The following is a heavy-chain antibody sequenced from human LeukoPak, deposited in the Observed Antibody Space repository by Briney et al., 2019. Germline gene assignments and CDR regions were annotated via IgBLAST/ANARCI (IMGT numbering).Heavy chain of an antibody. J-gene: IGHJ4*02. Sequence: PARSLRLSCAASGFTFSSYWMSWVRQVPGKGMEWVANIKQDRSKKYCVDSVKGRFTISRDNAKNSLYLQMSSLRAEDTAVYYCAREGLVREYFDYWGQGTLVTVSS. CDR2: IKQDRSKK. D-gene: IGHD6-19*01. CDR1: GFTFSSYW. CDR3: AREGLVREYFDY. V-gene: IGHV3-7*01.